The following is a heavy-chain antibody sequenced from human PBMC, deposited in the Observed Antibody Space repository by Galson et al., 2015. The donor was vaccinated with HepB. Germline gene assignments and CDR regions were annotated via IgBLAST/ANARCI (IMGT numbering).Heavy chain of an antibody. CDR1: GFSLSTSGMC. V-gene: IGHV2-70*11. J-gene: IGHJ5*02. D-gene: IGHD5-24*01. CDR3: ARIDTVEMATSFDP. Sequence: PALVKPTQTLTLTCTFSGFSLSTSGMCGSWIRQPPGKALEWLVRVDWDDDKDYSTSLKTRLTISKDSSKNQVVLTMTNMDPVDTATYYCARIDTVEMATSFDPWGQGTLVTVSS. CDR2: VDWDDDK.